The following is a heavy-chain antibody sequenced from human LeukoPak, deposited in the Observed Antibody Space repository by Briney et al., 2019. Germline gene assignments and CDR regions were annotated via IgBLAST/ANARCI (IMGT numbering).Heavy chain of an antibody. CDR2: IYYSGST. D-gene: IGHD3-9*01. CDR3: ARELRIGLTGHDGY. J-gene: IGHJ4*02. V-gene: IGHV4-59*12. CDR1: GDSIRSYY. Sequence: SETLSLTCTVSGDSIRSYYWSWIRQPPGKGLEWIGYIYYSGSTNYNPSLKSRVTISVDTSKNQFSLKLSSVTAADTAVYYCARELRIGLTGHDGYWGQGTLVTVSS.